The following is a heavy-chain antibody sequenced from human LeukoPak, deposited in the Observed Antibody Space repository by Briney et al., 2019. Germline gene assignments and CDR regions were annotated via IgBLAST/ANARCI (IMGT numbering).Heavy chain of an antibody. CDR2: ISGSGGST. D-gene: IGHD7-27*01. CDR3: AKSGRGDPSYFDY. Sequence: GGSLRLSCAASGFTFSSYAMSWVRQAPGKGLEWVSAISGSGGSTYYADSVKGRFTISRDNSKNTLYLQMNSLRAGDTAVYYCAKSGRGDPSYFDYWGQGTLVTVSS. V-gene: IGHV3-23*01. J-gene: IGHJ4*02. CDR1: GFTFSSYA.